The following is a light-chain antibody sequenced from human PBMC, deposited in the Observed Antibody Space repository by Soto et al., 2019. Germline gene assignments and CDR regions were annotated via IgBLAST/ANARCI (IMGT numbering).Light chain of an antibody. V-gene: IGLV2-14*01. J-gene: IGLJ1*01. CDR2: EVS. CDR3: SSYTSSSTRIYV. CDR1: ISDVGGYNY. Sequence: QYVLTQPSSLSGSPGQSITISCTGTISDVGGYNYVSWYQQHPGKAPKLMIYEVSNRPSGVSNRFSGSKSGNTASLTISGLQAEDEADYYCSSYTSSSTRIYVFGTGTKVTV.